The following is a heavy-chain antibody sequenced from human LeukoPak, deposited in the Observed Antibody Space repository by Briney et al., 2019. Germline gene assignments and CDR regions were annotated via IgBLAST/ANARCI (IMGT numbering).Heavy chain of an antibody. CDR2: INHSGST. J-gene: IGHJ4*02. CDR3: ARGPTRITGTIEVDY. Sequence: SETLSLTCAVYGGSFSGYYWSWIRQPPGKGLEWIGEINHSGSTNYNPSLKSRVTISVDTSKNQFSLKLSSVTAADTAVYYCARGPTRITGTIEVDYWGQGTLVTVSS. D-gene: IGHD1-20*01. CDR1: GGSFSGYY. V-gene: IGHV4-34*01.